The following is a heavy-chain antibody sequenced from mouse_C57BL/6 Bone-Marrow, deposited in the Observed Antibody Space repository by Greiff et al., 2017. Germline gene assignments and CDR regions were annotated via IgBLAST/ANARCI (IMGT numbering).Heavy chain of an antibody. D-gene: IGHD1-1*01. CDR3: ARPTPNYYGSSPDY. V-gene: IGHV1-85*01. CDR2: IYPRDGST. J-gene: IGHJ2*01. Sequence: VQLQQSGPELVKPGASVKLSCKASGYTFTSYDINWVKQRPGQGLEWIGWIYPRDGSTKYNEKFKGKATLTVDTSSSTAYMELHSLTSEDSAVYFCARPTPNYYGSSPDYWGQGTTLTVSS. CDR1: GYTFTSYD.